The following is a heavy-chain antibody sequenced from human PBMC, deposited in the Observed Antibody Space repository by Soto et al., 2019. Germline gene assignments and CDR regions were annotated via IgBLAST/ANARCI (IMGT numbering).Heavy chain of an antibody. CDR2: IWYDGTIK. CDR3: ARDGGAWGSGMSHEGYFDY. V-gene: IGHV3-33*01. Sequence: QVQLVESGGGVVQPGRSLSLSCAASRFTFNNYAMHWVRQAPGKGLEWVAVIWYDGTIKYYADSVKGRFTISRDNSKNTLYLQMNRLRDEDTAMYLCARDGGAWGSGMSHEGYFDYWGQGTLVTVSS. CDR1: RFTFNNYA. J-gene: IGHJ4*02. D-gene: IGHD3-10*01.